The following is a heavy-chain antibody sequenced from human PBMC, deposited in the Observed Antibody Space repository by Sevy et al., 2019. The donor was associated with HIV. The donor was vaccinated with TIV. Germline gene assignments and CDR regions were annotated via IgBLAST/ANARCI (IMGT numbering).Heavy chain of an antibody. Sequence: SETLSLTCTVSGYSISSGYYWGWIRQPPGKGLEWIGSIYHSGSTYYNASLKSRVTISVDTSKNQFSLKLSSVTAADTAVYYCARSPRVFGVVINPRGDWYFDLWGRGTLVTVSS. D-gene: IGHD3-3*01. CDR1: GYSISSGYY. CDR3: ARSPRVFGVVINPRGDWYFDL. CDR2: IYHSGST. J-gene: IGHJ2*01. V-gene: IGHV4-38-2*02.